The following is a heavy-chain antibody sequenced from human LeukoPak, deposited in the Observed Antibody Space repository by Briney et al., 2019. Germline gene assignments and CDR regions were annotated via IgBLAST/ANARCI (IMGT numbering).Heavy chain of an antibody. CDR2: IYTSGST. CDR3: ARVDRARTAGYSSSWYFDY. D-gene: IGHD6-13*01. CDR1: GGSISSYY. Sequence: SETLSLTCTVSGGSISSYYWSWLRQPAGKGLEWIGRIYTSGSTNYNPSLKSRVTMSVDTSKNLFSLKLSSVTAADTAVYYCARVDRARTAGYSSSWYFDYWGQGTLVTVSS. V-gene: IGHV4-4*07. J-gene: IGHJ4*02.